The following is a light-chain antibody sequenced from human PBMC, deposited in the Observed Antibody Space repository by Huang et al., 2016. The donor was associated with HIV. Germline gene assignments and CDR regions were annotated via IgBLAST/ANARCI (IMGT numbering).Light chain of an antibody. Sequence: EIVLTQSPATLSLSPGQRVTLSCRASQSVSDVLAWYQQKPGQAPRLLIYDASKRATGIPARFSGSGAGTDFTLTISSLEPEDFAVYYCQQRSKWPLTFGGGTKVESK. CDR2: DAS. CDR1: QSVSDV. J-gene: IGKJ4*01. V-gene: IGKV3-11*01. CDR3: QQRSKWPLT.